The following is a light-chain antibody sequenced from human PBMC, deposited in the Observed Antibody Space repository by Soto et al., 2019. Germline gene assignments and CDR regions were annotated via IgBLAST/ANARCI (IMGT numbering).Light chain of an antibody. J-gene: IGKJ1*01. CDR1: QSLSSW. CDR3: QQTYSTPWT. V-gene: IGKV1-5*01. Sequence: DIQMTQSPSTLSASVGDRVTITCRASQSLSSWLAWYQQKPGKAPKLLIYDASSLESGVPSRFSGSGSGTEFTLTISSLQPDDFATIYCQQTYSTPWTFGQGTKVDIK. CDR2: DAS.